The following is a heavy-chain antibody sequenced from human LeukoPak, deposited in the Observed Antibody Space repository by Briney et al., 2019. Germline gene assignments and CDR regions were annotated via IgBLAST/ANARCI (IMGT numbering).Heavy chain of an antibody. D-gene: IGHD6-19*01. Sequence: ASVKVSCKASGYTFTDYALHWVRQAPGQSLEWMGWITTGRGDTQYSQAFQRRITITRDKSASTVSMDLSALRSEDTAVYYCARGGKQWRGGNYFDSWGQGTLVTVSS. V-gene: IGHV1-3*03. J-gene: IGHJ4*02. CDR1: GYTFTDYA. CDR3: ARGGKQWRGGNYFDS. CDR2: ITTGRGDT.